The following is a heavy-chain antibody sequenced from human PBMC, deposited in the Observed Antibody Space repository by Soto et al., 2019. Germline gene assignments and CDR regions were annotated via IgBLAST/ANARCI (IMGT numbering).Heavy chain of an antibody. CDR1: GYTLTELS. V-gene: IGHV1-24*01. CDR3: AKVSPDYGDPYYYYGMDV. J-gene: IGHJ6*02. CDR2: FDPEDGET. D-gene: IGHD4-17*01. Sequence: ASVKVSCKVSGYTLTELSMHWVRQAPGRGLEWMGGFDPEDGETIYAQKFQGRVTMTEDTSTDTVYMDLSSLRSEDTAVYYCAKVSPDYGDPYYYYGMDVWGQGTTVTVPS.